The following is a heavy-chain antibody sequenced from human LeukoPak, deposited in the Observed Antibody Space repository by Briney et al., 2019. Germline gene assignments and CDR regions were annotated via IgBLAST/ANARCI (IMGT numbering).Heavy chain of an antibody. CDR3: ARGGVCSSTSCYNFDY. CDR2: INPNSGGT. Sequence: ASVKVSCKASGYTFTGYYMHWVRQALGQGLEWMGCINPNSGGTNYAQKFQGRVTMTRDTSISTAYMELSRLRSDDTAVYYCARGGVCSSTSCYNFDYWGQGTLVTVSS. D-gene: IGHD2-2*01. CDR1: GYTFTGYY. J-gene: IGHJ4*02. V-gene: IGHV1-2*02.